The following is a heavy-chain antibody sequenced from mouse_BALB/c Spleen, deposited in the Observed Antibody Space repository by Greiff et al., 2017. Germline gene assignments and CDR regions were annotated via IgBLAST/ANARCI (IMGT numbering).Heavy chain of an antibody. CDR1: GYTFTDYA. D-gene: IGHD2-4*01. CDR3: ARIYDYDEGYFDY. V-gene: IGHV1S137*01. Sequence: QVQLQQSGAELVRPGVSVKISCKGSGYTFTDYAMHWVKQSHAKSLEWIGVISTYYGDASYNQKFKGKATMTVDKSSSTAYMELARLTSEDSAIYYCARIYDYDEGYFDYWGQGTTLTVSS. CDR2: ISTYYGDA. J-gene: IGHJ2*01.